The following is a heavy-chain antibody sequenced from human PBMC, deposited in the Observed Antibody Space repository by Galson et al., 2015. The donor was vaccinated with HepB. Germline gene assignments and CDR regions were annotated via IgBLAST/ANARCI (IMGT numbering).Heavy chain of an antibody. CDR1: GYTFTSHG. D-gene: IGHD3-10*01. J-gene: IGHJ6*02. CDR3: ARERPEGDDYYYGMDV. Sequence: SVKVSCKASGYTFTSHGISWVRQAPGQGLEWMGWISAYNGNTNYAQKLQGRVTMTTDTSTSTAYMELRSLRSDDTAVYYCARERPEGDDYYYGMDVWGQGTTVTVSS. CDR2: ISAYNGNT. V-gene: IGHV1-18*04.